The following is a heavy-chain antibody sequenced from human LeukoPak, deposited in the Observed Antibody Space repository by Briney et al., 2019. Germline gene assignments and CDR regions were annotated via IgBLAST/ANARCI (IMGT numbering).Heavy chain of an antibody. CDR1: GYTFTSYG. V-gene: IGHV1-18*01. CDR3: AREPWYYGILTGSTGVWYFDY. D-gene: IGHD3-9*01. CDR2: ISAYNGNT. J-gene: IGHJ4*02. Sequence: ASVKVSCKASGYTFTSYGISWVRQAPGQGLEWMGWISAYNGNTNYAQKLQGRVTMTTDTSTSTAYMELRSLRSDDTAVYYCAREPWYYGILTGSTGVWYFDYWGQGTLVTVSS.